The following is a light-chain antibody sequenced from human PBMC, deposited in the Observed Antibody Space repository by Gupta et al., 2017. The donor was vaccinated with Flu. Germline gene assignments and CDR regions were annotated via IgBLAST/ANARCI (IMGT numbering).Light chain of an antibody. CDR3: QQCVGAIS. CDR2: WAS. J-gene: IGKJ4*01. V-gene: IGKV4-1*01. Sequence: DIVMTQSPDSLAVSLGERATINCKSSQSVLYSLNNKNYLNWYQQKPGQPPKLLIHWASLRESGVPDRFSGSGSGTDFTLTISSLQPEEVEIYYWQQCVGAISFGGGTKVEIK. CDR1: QSVLYSLNNKNY.